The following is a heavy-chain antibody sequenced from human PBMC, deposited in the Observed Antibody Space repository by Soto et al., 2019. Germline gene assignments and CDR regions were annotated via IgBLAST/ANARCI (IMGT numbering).Heavy chain of an antibody. V-gene: IGHV1-69*13. Sequence: ASVKVSCKASGGTFSSYAISWVRQAPGQGLEWMGGIIPIFGTANYAQKFQGRVTITADESTSTAYMELSSLRSEDTAVYYCARDPLQGVVPAALLYYYYYGMDVWGQGTTVTVS. J-gene: IGHJ6*02. CDR3: ARDPLQGVVPAALLYYYYYGMDV. CDR2: IIPIFGTA. CDR1: GGTFSSYA. D-gene: IGHD2-2*01.